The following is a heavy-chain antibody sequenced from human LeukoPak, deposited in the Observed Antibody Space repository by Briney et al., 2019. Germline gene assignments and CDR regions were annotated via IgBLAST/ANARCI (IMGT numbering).Heavy chain of an antibody. V-gene: IGHV4-4*02. J-gene: IGHJ4*02. CDR2: IYHSGST. CDR3: ARLFPSWGVAAYFDY. CDR1: GASISSNNW. Sequence: SETLSLTCAVSGASISSNNWWWSWVRQPPGKGLEWIGEIYHSGSTNYNPSLKSRVTISVDTSKNHFSLKLSSVTAADTAVYYCARLFPSWGVAAYFDYWGQGTLVTVSS. D-gene: IGHD3-16*01.